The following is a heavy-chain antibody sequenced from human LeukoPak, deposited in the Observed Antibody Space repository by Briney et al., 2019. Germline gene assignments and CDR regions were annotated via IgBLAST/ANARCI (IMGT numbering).Heavy chain of an antibody. CDR1: GFTFSSYG. CDR2: ISYDGSNK. V-gene: IGHV3-30*18. Sequence: GGSLRLSCAASGFTFSSYGMHWVRQAPGKGLEWVAVISYDGSNKYYADSVKGRFTISRDNSKNTLYLQMNSLRAKDTAVYYCAKAVWNDGAFDIWGQGTMVTVSS. J-gene: IGHJ3*02. CDR3: AKAVWNDGAFDI. D-gene: IGHD1-1*01.